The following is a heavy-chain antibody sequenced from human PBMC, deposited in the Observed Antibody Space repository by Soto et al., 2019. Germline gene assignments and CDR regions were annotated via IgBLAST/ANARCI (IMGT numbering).Heavy chain of an antibody. V-gene: IGHV3-53*01. CDR3: ARGTWGISWPNFFDF. CDR1: GFSVTTTY. CDR2: IYAGGST. D-gene: IGHD6-13*01. Sequence: GGSLRLSCTAPGFSVTTTYMSWVRQAPGKGLEWVSLIYAGGSTSYADSVKGRFTVSRDNSNNTLFLQLNSLRVEDTAVYYCARGTWGISWPNFFDFWGQGVLVTVSS. J-gene: IGHJ4*02.